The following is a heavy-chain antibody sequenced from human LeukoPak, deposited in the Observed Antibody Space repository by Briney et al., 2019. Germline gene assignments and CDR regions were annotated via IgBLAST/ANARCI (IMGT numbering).Heavy chain of an antibody. V-gene: IGHV4-4*07. CDR3: ARDLMITFGGVIVINSPDAFDI. Sequence: PSETLSLTCTVSGGSISSYYWSWIRQPAGKGLEWIGRIYTSGSTNDNPSLKSRVTMSVDTSKNQFSLKLSSVTAADTAVYYCARDLMITFGGVIVINSPDAFDIWGQGTMVTVSS. J-gene: IGHJ3*02. CDR1: GGSISSYY. D-gene: IGHD3-16*02. CDR2: IYTSGST.